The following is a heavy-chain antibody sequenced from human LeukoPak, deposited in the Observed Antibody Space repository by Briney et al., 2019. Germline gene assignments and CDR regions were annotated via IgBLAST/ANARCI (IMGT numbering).Heavy chain of an antibody. V-gene: IGHV3-53*01. J-gene: IGHJ4*02. D-gene: IGHD1-14*01. CDR3: ARGVEPLAANTLAY. CDR1: GFTVSTYY. CDR2: LYSGGST. Sequence: GGSLRLSCEGSGFTVSTYYMNWVRQAPGKGLEWVAILYSGGSTYYADSVKGRFTVSSDSSKNTLYLQMNNLRAEDTAVYYCARGVEPLAANTLAYWGQGTLVTVSS.